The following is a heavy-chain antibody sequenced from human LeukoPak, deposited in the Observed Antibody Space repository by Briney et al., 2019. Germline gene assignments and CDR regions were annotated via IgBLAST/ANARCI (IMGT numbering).Heavy chain of an antibody. CDR1: GYTFTSYA. D-gene: IGHD3-10*01. J-gene: IGHJ5*02. Sequence: GASVKVSCKASGYTFTSYAMNWVRQAPGQGLEWMGWINPNSGGTNYAQKFQGRVTMTRDTSISTAYMELSRLRSDDTAVYYCARVLVVRGVIITNWFDPWGQGTLVTVSS. CDR3: ARVLVVRGVIITNWFDP. V-gene: IGHV1-2*02. CDR2: INPNSGGT.